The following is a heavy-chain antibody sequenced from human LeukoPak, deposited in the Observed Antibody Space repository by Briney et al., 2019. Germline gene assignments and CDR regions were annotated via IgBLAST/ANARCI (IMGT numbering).Heavy chain of an antibody. Sequence: GGSLRLSCAASGFTFSSYGMHWVRQAPGKGLEWVAVIWYDGSNKYYADSVKGRFTISRDNSKNTLYLQMNSLRAEDTAVYYCARGDSSAQKAFDIWGQGTTVTVSS. V-gene: IGHV3-33*01. J-gene: IGHJ3*02. CDR1: GFTFSSYG. CDR3: ARGDSSAQKAFDI. D-gene: IGHD3-22*01. CDR2: IWYDGSNK.